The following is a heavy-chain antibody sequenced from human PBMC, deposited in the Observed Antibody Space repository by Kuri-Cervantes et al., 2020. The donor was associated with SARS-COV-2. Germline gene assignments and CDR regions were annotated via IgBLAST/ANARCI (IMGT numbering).Heavy chain of an antibody. CDR3: ARGRYSSYYYYYMDV. V-gene: IGHV4-59*12. CDR2: IYYSGST. D-gene: IGHD6-19*01. Sequence: SETLSLTCTVSGGSISSYYWSWIRQPPGKGLEWIGYIYYSGSTNYNPSLKSRVTMSVDTSKNQLSLKVSSVTAADTAVYYCARGRYSSYYYYYMDVWGKGTTVTVSS. CDR1: GGSISSYY. J-gene: IGHJ6*03.